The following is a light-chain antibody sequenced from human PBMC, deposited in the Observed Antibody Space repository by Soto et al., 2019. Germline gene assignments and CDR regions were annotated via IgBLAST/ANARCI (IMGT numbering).Light chain of an antibody. CDR2: GAS. Sequence: EVVMTQSPATLSVSPGERATLSCRASQTISTNLAWYQQKPGQAPRLLIYGASTRATGIPARFSGSGSGTEFTLTISSLQSEDFAVYYCQQYNNWPPVTFGGGTKVDIK. J-gene: IGKJ4*01. CDR3: QQYNNWPPVT. CDR1: QTISTN. V-gene: IGKV3-15*01.